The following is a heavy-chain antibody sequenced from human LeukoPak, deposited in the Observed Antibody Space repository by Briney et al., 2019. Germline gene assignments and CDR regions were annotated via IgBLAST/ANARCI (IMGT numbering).Heavy chain of an antibody. CDR3: ARVYSGNYCDY. D-gene: IGHD1-26*01. Sequence: SGTLSLTCTVSGGSISSYYWTWIRQPPGKGLEWIGHIYYSGSTNYNPSLKSRVTISVDTSKNQFSLKVSSVTAADTAVYYCARVYSGNYCDYWGQGTLVTVSS. CDR2: IYYSGST. CDR1: GGSISSYY. V-gene: IGHV4-59*01. J-gene: IGHJ4*02.